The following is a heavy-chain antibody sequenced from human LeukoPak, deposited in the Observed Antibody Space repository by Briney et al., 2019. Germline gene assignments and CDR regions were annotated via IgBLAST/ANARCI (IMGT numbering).Heavy chain of an antibody. CDR2: IYYSGSA. D-gene: IGHD2-15*01. Sequence: PSETPSLTCTVSGGSISNYFWSWIRQPPGKALEWIGYIYYSGSANYSPSLRSRVTMSVDTSNNQFSLRLSSVTAADTAVYYCARDLYCSGGSCSARGFDPWGQGTLVTVSS. CDR3: ARDLYCSGGSCSARGFDP. V-gene: IGHV4-59*01. CDR1: GGSISNYF. J-gene: IGHJ5*02.